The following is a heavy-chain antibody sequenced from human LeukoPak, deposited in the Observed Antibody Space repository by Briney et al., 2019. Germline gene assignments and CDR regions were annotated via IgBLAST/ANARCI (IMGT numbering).Heavy chain of an antibody. CDR2: ISDDGNNK. CDR3: ARVGGSSSPTTYYYYYMDV. V-gene: IGHV3-30*04. J-gene: IGHJ6*03. Sequence: GGFLRLSCAAPRFTFSNYAMHWVRQAPGKGLEWVAFISDDGNNKYGDSVKGRFTISRDDSKNTLYLQMNSLRAEDTAVYYCARVGGSSSPTTYYYYYMDVWGKGTTVTVSS. D-gene: IGHD6-13*01. CDR1: RFTFSNYA.